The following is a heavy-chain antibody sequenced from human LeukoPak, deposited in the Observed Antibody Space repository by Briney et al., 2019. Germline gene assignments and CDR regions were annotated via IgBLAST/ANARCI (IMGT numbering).Heavy chain of an antibody. J-gene: IGHJ4*01. Sequence: PGGSLRLSCAASGFTFSSYGMTWVRQAPGKGLEWVSGISGSGGSTYYADSVKGRLAISRDNSKNTLYLHMNSLRAEDTAVYYCANHHYYDSSGYSDYWGHGTLVTVSS. V-gene: IGHV3-23*01. D-gene: IGHD3-22*01. CDR2: ISGSGGST. CDR1: GFTFSSYG. CDR3: ANHHYYDSSGYSDY.